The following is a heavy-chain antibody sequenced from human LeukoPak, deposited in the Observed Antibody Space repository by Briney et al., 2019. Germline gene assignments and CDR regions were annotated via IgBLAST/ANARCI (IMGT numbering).Heavy chain of an antibody. CDR2: ISSSSSYI. Sequence: PGGSLRLSCAASGFTFSSYSMNWVRQAPGKGLEWVSSISSSSSYIYYADSVKGRFTISRDNAKNSLYLQMNSLRAEDTAVYYCARAEPAGRTRVNYYFDYWGQGTLVTVSS. CDR3: ARAEPAGRTRVNYYFDY. CDR1: GFTFSSYS. J-gene: IGHJ4*02. V-gene: IGHV3-21*01. D-gene: IGHD1-26*01.